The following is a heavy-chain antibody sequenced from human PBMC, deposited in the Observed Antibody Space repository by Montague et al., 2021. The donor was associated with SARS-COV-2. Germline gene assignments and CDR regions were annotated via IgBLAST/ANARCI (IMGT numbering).Heavy chain of an antibody. V-gene: IGHV4-34*01. Sequence: SETLSLTCAVYGESFSGHYWTWIRQPPGKGLEWIGEIYHTGSTNYNPSLKSRVTISVDTSKNQFSLKLRSVTAADTAVYYCARGRIELSMIVVVMTGASYYMDVGGKGTTVTVSS. J-gene: IGHJ6*03. CDR3: ARGRIELSMIVVVMTGASYYMDV. CDR1: GESFSGHY. CDR2: IYHTGST. D-gene: IGHD3-22*01.